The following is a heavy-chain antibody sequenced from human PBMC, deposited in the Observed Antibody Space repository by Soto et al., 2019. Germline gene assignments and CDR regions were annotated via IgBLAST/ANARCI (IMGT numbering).Heavy chain of an antibody. CDR1: RGSVSSRSHF. CDR3: ARYDAESGADKLDP. D-gene: IGHD5-12*01. CDR2: IYYTGNT. Sequence: QVQLQESGPGVVKPSDTLSVTCTVSRGSVSSRSHFWSWIRQPPGGGLQWIGYIYYTGNTNYSPFLKIRATLSVDTSRNQFSLRLTSVTAADTDIYYCARYDAESGADKLDPWGQGTLVTVSS. J-gene: IGHJ5*02. V-gene: IGHV4-61*01.